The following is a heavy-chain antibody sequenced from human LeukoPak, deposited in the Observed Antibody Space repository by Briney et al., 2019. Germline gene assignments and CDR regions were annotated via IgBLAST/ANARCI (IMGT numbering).Heavy chain of an antibody. CDR2: ISASGSS. D-gene: IGHD6-19*01. J-gene: IGHJ4*02. Sequence: GGSLRLSCAASGFTFSNFAMNWVRQAPGKGLEWVSAISASGSSYYADSVKGRITVSRDKSKNTLWLQMNSLRAEDTAVYYCAKNRAPGIAVAGDYWGQGTLVTVSS. CDR3: AKNRAPGIAVAGDY. V-gene: IGHV3-23*01. CDR1: GFTFSNFA.